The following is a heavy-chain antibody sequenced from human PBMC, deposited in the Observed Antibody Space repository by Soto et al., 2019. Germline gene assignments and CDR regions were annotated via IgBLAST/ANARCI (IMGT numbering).Heavy chain of an antibody. CDR1: GGSISSGGYY. J-gene: IGHJ5*02. V-gene: IGHV4-31*03. CDR3: ARARRYDSSGWFDP. Sequence: QVQLQESGPGLVKPSHTLSLTCTVSGGSISSGGYYWSWIRQHQGKGLEWIGYIYYSGSTYYNPSLKSRVTISVDTSKNQLSLKLSSVTAADTAVYYCARARRYDSSGWFDPWGQGTLVTVSS. CDR2: IYYSGST. D-gene: IGHD3-22*01.